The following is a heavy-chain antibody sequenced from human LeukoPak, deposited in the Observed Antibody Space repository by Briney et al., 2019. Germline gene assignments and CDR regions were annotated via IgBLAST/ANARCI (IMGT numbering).Heavy chain of an antibody. Sequence: PSQTLSLTCAISGDSVSSNSAGWNWVRQSPSSGLEWLGRTYYRSKWYYEYAVSVKGRITINPDTSKNQFSLLLNSMTLEDTAVYYCARRGGSGWFREQDYWGQGTLVTVSS. J-gene: IGHJ4*02. D-gene: IGHD3-10*01. CDR2: TYYRSKWYY. CDR1: GDSVSSNSAG. V-gene: IGHV6-1*01. CDR3: ARRGGSGWFREQDY.